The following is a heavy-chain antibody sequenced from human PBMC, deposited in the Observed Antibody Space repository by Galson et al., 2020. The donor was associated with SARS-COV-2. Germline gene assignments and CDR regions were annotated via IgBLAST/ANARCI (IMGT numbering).Heavy chain of an antibody. Sequence: SETLSLTCTVSGGSISSYYWSWIRQPPGKGLEWIGYIYHSGSTNYNPSLKSRVTLSVDTSKNQFSLKLSSVTAADTAVYYCARVWGAGYSSGWYYYYYYMDVWGKGTTVTVSS. V-gene: IGHV4-59*01. D-gene: IGHD6-19*01. CDR2: IYHSGST. J-gene: IGHJ6*03. CDR1: GGSISSYY. CDR3: ARVWGAGYSSGWYYYYYYMDV.